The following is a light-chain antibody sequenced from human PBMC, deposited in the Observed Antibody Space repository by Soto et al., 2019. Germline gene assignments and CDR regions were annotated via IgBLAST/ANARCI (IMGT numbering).Light chain of an antibody. Sequence: QSALTQPASVSGSPGQSITISCTGTVSDVGGYASVSWYQQHPGKAPKLMIYDVSDRPSGVSNRFSGSKSGNTASLTISGLQAEDEADYYCTSYTRSSTYVFGTGTKVT. CDR2: DVS. V-gene: IGLV2-14*03. CDR3: TSYTRSSTYV. J-gene: IGLJ1*01. CDR1: VSDVGGYAS.